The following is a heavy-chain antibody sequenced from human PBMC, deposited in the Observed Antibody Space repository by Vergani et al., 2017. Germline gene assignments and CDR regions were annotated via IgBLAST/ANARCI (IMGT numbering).Heavy chain of an antibody. V-gene: IGHV3-30*02. J-gene: IGHJ5*02. CDR3: AKGSGYCSGGSCYTREPDWFDP. Sequence: QVQLVESGGGVVQPGGSLRLSCAASGFTFSSYGMHWVRQAPGKGLEWVAFIRYDGSNKYYADSVKGRFTISRDNSKNTLYLQMNSLRAEDTAVYYCAKGSGYCSGGSCYTREPDWFDPWGQGTLVTVSS. D-gene: IGHD2-15*01. CDR2: IRYDGSNK. CDR1: GFTFSSYG.